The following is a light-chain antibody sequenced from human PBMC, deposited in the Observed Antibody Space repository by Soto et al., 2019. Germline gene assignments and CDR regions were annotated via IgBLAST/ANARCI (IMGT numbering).Light chain of an antibody. Sequence: DIVMTQSPATLSVAPGERVTLSCRASQGVSRKLAWYQHKPGQAPRLLISGASTGATGIPARFSGSGSGTEFTLTINSLEPEDFALYYCQQRYNWPPTFGQGTKVDI. CDR3: QQRYNWPPT. J-gene: IGKJ1*01. CDR1: QGVSRK. V-gene: IGKV3-15*01. CDR2: GAS.